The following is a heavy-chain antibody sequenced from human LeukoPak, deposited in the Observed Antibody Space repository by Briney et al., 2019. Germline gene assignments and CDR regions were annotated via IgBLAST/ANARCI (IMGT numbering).Heavy chain of an antibody. D-gene: IGHD2-2*02. CDR1: GGTFSSYA. CDR3: AGTYCSSTSCYNALDI. V-gene: IGHV1-69*05. CDR2: IIPIFGTA. Sequence: RSSVKVSCKASGGTFSSYAISWVRQAPGQGLEWMGGIIPIFGTANYAQKFQGRVTITTDESTSTAYMELSSLRSEDTAVYYCAGTYCSSTSCYNALDIWGQGTMVTVSS. J-gene: IGHJ3*02.